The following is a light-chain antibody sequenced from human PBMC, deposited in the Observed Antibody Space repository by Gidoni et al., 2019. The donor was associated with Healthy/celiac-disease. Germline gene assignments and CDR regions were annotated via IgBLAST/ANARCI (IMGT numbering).Light chain of an antibody. CDR3: QQYNNWPPEVT. CDR2: GAS. CDR1: QSVSSN. J-gene: IGKJ1*01. Sequence: EIVMTQSPATLSVSPGERATLSCRASQSVSSNLAWYQQKPGQAPRLLIYGASTRATGIPARFSGSGSGTEFTLTISSLQSEDFAVYYCQQYNNWPPEVTFGQXTKVEIK. V-gene: IGKV3-15*01.